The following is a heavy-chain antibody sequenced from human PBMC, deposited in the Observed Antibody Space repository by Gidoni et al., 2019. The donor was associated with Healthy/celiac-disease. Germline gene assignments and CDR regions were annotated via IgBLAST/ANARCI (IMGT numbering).Heavy chain of an antibody. J-gene: IGHJ5*02. CDR2: ISSNGGST. Sequence: EVQLVESGGGLVQPGGSLRLSCSASGFTFSSYAMHWVRQAPGKGLEYVSAISSNGGSTYYADSVKGRFTISRDNSKNTLYLQMSSLRAEDTAVYYCVKGESITGTTGAGWFDPWGQGTLVTVSS. V-gene: IGHV3-64D*06. CDR1: GFTFSSYA. CDR3: VKGESITGTTGAGWFDP. D-gene: IGHD1-20*01.